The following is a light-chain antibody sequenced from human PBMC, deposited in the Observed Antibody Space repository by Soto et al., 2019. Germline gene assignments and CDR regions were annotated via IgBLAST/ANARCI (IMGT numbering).Light chain of an antibody. CDR2: HAP. CDR3: QQSDNLPLT. V-gene: IGKV1-33*01. J-gene: IGKJ4*01. Sequence: DTQMTQSPSSLSASVGDRVTITCQASQGIAKYLHWYQQKPGKAPKLLIDHAPNLQTGVPSRFSGSGSGTDFTLTISSLQPEDIATDFYQQSDNLPLTFGGGTKVEIK. CDR1: QGIAKY.